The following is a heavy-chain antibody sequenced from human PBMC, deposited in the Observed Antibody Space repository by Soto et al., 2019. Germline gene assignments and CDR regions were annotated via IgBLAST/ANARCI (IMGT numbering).Heavy chain of an antibody. J-gene: IGHJ6*02. D-gene: IGHD3-22*01. CDR2: INHSGST. CDR1: GGSFSGYY. V-gene: IGHV4-34*01. CDR3: ARGYYYDSSGYYFSYYYYYYGMDV. Sequence: QVQLQQWGAGLLKPSETLSLTCAVYGGSFSGYYWSWIRQPPGKGLEWIGEINHSGSTNYNPSLQSRSTISVDTSKNQFSLKLSSVTGADTAVYYCARGYYYDSSGYYFSYYYYYYGMDVWGQGTTVTVSS.